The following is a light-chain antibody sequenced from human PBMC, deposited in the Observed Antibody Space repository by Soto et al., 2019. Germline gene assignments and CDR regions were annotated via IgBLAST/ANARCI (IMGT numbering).Light chain of an antibody. J-gene: IGKJ1*01. CDR1: QSVSSN. V-gene: IGKV3-15*01. Sequence: EIVMTQSPATLSVSPGERATLSCRASQSVSSNLAWYQQKPCKAPRLLIDGASTRSTGIPARFSGSGSGTEFTLTISSVQSEAFAVYYCQQYNNWPVTFGEGTKVESK. CDR2: GAS. CDR3: QQYNNWPVT.